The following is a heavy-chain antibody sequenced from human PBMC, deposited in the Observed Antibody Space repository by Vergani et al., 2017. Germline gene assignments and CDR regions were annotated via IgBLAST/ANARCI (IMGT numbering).Heavy chain of an antibody. CDR3: ATIDSSGYYPSYNVPDY. CDR2: VNWNGVGS. Sequence: EVHLVESGGRVVRPGGSLRLSCIASGFKFADYGMNWVRHVPGKGLEWVAGVNWNGVGSAYADSVRGRFIISRDNAKNSLFLQMNSLRVEDTALYYCATIDSSGYYPSYNVPDYWGQGTQVTVSS. J-gene: IGHJ4*02. CDR1: GFKFADYG. V-gene: IGHV3-20*04. D-gene: IGHD3-22*01.